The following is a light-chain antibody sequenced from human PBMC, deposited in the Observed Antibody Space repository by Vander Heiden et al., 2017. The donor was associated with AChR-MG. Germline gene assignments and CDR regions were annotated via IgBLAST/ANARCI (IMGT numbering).Light chain of an antibody. CDR3: QQYGSSHL. V-gene: IGKV3-20*01. CDR2: GAS. CDR1: QSVSSSY. Sequence: EIVLTQSPGTLSLSPGERATLSCRASQSVSSSYLAWYQQKPGQAPRLLIYGASSRATGIPDRFSGSGSGTDFTLTISRLEPEDFAVYYCQQYGSSHLFGHETKVGIK. J-gene: IGKJ3*01.